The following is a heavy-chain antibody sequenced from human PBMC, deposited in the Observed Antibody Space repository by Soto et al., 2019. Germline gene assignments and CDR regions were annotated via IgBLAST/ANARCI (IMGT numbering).Heavy chain of an antibody. CDR2: LYNSGRT. CDR3: AGLGGRRVFY. CDR1: GGSVSSGSYH. Sequence: QVQLQESGPGLVKPSETLSLTCSVSGGSVSSGSYHWDWIRQPPGKGLEWIGNLYNSGRTNYNPPLTSRVTTPMDNSNNQFPLRLGSLTAADTALYYRAGLGGRRVFYWGPGTLVPLSS. J-gene: IGHJ4*02. V-gene: IGHV4-61*01.